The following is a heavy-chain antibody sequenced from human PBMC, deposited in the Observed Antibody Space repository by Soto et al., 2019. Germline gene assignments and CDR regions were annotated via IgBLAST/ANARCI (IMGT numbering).Heavy chain of an antibody. CDR3: ARYNSYAIDY. D-gene: IGHD2-8*01. Sequence: LSLTCTVSGTSISSYYWSWIRQPPGKGLEWIANIHYSGTTNYNPSLASRVTLSVDTSKDQFSLKMTSVTAADRAMYFCARYNSYAIDYWGRGTLVTVSS. V-gene: IGHV4-59*01. J-gene: IGHJ4*02. CDR1: GTSISSYY. CDR2: IHYSGTT.